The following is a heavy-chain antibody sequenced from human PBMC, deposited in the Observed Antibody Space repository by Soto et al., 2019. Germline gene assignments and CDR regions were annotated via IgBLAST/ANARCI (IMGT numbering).Heavy chain of an antibody. D-gene: IGHD6-13*01. CDR1: GYSFTSYW. J-gene: IGHJ6*02. Sequence: GESLKIFCKGSGYSFTSYWIGWVRQMPGKGLEWMGIIYPGDSDTRYSPSFQGQVPISADKSISTAYLPWNRLKASDPAMYYCARQVATADYYYGLDVWGQGTTVTVSS. V-gene: IGHV5-51*01. CDR3: ARQVATADYYYGLDV. CDR2: IYPGDSDT.